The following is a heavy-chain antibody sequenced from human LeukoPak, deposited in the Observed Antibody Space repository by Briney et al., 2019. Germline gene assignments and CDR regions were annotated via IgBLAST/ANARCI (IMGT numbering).Heavy chain of an antibody. CDR1: GGSFSGYY. CDR3: ARSCHGGDCYSVVTPYYFDY. J-gene: IGHJ4*02. D-gene: IGHD2-21*02. Sequence: SETLSLTCAVYGGSFSGYYWSWIRQPPGKGLEWIEEINHSGSTNYNPSLKSRVTISVDTSKNQFSLKLSSVTAADTAVYYCARSCHGGDCYSVVTPYYFDYWGQGTLVTVSS. CDR2: INHSGST. V-gene: IGHV4-34*01.